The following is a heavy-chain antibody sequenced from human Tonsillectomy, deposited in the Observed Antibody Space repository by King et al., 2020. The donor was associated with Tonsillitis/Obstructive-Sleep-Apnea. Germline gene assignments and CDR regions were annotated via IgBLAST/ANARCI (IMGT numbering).Heavy chain of an antibody. D-gene: IGHD1-26*01. CDR3: ARAGGIVGGTDAFDI. J-gene: IGHJ3*02. CDR1: GFTFRSYS. CDR2: ISSSSTYI. Sequence: ELQLQESGGGLVKPGGSLRLSCAASGFTFRSYSMNWVRQAPGKGLEWVSSISSSSTYIYYADSVKGRYTISRDNAKNSLYLQMNSLRAEDTAVYYCARAGGIVGGTDAFDIWGQGTMVTVSS. V-gene: IGHV3-21*01.